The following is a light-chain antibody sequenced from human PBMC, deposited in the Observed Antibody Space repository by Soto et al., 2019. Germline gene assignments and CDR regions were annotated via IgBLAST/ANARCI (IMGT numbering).Light chain of an antibody. CDR2: LDNDGSH. CDR1: SGHSSYA. V-gene: IGLV4-69*01. CDR3: QTWGTGIVV. J-gene: IGLJ2*01. Sequence: QPLLTQSPSASASLGASVKLTCTLSSGHSSYAIAWHQQQPEKGPRYLMKLDNDGSHFKGDGIPDRFSGSSSGAERYLTISSLQSEDEADYFCQTWGTGIVVFGGGTKLTVL.